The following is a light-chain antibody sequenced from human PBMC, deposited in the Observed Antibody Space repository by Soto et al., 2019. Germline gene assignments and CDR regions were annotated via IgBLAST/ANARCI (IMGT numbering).Light chain of an antibody. V-gene: IGKV4-1*01. CDR1: QSVLYSSNNQNY. Sequence: DIVLTQSPDSLAVSLGERATINCKSSQSVLYSSNNQNYLAWYQQKPGQPPNLLIYWASTRESGVPDQFSGSGSGTDFTLTISSLQAEDVAVYYCQQYYSTPWTFGQGTKVEIK. CDR3: QQYYSTPWT. CDR2: WAS. J-gene: IGKJ1*01.